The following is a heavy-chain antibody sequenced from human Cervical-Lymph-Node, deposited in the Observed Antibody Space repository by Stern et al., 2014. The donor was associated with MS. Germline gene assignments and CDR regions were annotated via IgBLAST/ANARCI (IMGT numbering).Heavy chain of an antibody. V-gene: IGHV1-3*01. CDR3: ARGYSTTYLDY. CDR1: GYTFTNYA. D-gene: IGHD6-13*01. J-gene: IGHJ4*02. CDR2: IHPGNGDA. Sequence: QVQLGESGAEVKKPGASVKVSCKVSGYTFTNYALHWVRHAPGQRPEWMGWIHPGNGDAKYSQNFQDRVTITRDTSANTVYMELRSLRVEDTAMYYCARGYSTTYLDYWGQGTLVTVSS.